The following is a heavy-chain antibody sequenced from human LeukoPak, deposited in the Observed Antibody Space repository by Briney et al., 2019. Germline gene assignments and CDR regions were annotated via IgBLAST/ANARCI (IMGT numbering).Heavy chain of an antibody. CDR1: GYTFTSYG. CDR2: ISAYNGNT. CDR3: ARDDFPVGATPTRFDY. Sequence: AASVKVSCKASGYTFTSYGISWVRQAPGQGLEWMGWISAYNGNTNYAQKLQGRVTMTTDTSTSTAYMELRSLRSDDTAVYYCARDDFPVGATPTRFDYWGQGTLVTVSS. D-gene: IGHD1-26*01. J-gene: IGHJ4*02. V-gene: IGHV1-18*01.